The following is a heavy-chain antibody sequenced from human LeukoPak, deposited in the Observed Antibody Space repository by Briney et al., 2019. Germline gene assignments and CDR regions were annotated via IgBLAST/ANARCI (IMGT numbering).Heavy chain of an antibody. CDR2: IRSKANSYAT. J-gene: IGHJ6*02. CDR1: GFTFSGSA. CDR3: TRPTSDGMDV. V-gene: IGHV3-73*01. Sequence: GGSLRLSCAASGFTFSGSAMHWVRQASGKGLEWVGRIRSKANSYATVYAASVKGRFTISRDDSKNTAYLQMNSLKTEDTAVYYCTRPTSDGMDVWGQGTTVTVSS.